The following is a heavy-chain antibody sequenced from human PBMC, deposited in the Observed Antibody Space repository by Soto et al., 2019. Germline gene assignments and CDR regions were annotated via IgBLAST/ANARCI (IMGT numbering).Heavy chain of an antibody. Sequence: GASVKVSCKASGYTFTGYYMHWVRQAPGQGLEWMGWINPNSGGTNYAQKFQGWVTMTRDTSISTACMELSRLRSDDTAVYYCARDSGYSYGLYYYYGMDVWGQGTTVTVSS. CDR3: ARDSGYSYGLYYYYGMDV. J-gene: IGHJ6*02. D-gene: IGHD5-18*01. CDR2: INPNSGGT. V-gene: IGHV1-2*04. CDR1: GYTFTGYY.